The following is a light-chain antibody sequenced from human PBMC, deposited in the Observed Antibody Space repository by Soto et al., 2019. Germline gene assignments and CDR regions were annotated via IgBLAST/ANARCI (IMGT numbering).Light chain of an antibody. Sequence: EIVMTQSPATLSLSPGERATLSCRASQSVSSNLAWYQQKPGQAPRLLIYGAYTRATGIPARFSGSGSGTAFTPTISSLQSEDFAVYYCQQYDNWPPYTFGQGTKLEIK. V-gene: IGKV3-15*01. J-gene: IGKJ2*01. CDR3: QQYDNWPPYT. CDR1: QSVSSN. CDR2: GAY.